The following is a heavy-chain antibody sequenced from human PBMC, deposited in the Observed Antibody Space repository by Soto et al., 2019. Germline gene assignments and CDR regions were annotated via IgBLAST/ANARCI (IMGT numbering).Heavy chain of an antibody. Sequence: KPSETLSLTCNVSGGSITSFYWDWLRQPPGKGLEWIGYIYFTGSTNYNPSLASRVSMSIDSSKRHFSLKLRSVSAADTAVYFCARHMAPGGSGNFDSWGQGTLVTVSS. D-gene: IGHD3-10*01. CDR1: GGSITSFY. J-gene: IGHJ4*02. CDR3: ARHMAPGGSGNFDS. CDR2: IYFTGST. V-gene: IGHV4-59*01.